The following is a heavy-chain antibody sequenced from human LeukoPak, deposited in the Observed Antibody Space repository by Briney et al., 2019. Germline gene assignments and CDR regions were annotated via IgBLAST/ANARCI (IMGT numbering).Heavy chain of an antibody. CDR1: GGSFSGYY. Sequence: PSETLSLTCAVYGGSFSGYYWSWIRQPPGKGLEWIGYFYYSGSTYYNPSLKSRVTISVDTSKNQFSLKLSSVTAADTAVYYCARVPGPPRGQKWLQDWGQGTLVTVSS. CDR2: FYYSGST. V-gene: IGHV4-34*01. J-gene: IGHJ4*01. D-gene: IGHD5-24*01. CDR3: ARVPGPPRGQKWLQD.